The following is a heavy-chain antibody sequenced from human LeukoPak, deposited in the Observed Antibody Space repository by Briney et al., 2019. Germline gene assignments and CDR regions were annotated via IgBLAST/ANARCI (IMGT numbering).Heavy chain of an antibody. CDR2: INHSGST. V-gene: IGHV4-34*01. CDR1: GGSFSGYY. J-gene: IGHJ4*02. Sequence: SETLSLTCAVYGGSFSGYYWSWIRQPPGKGLEWIGEINHSGSTNYNPSLKSRVTISVDTSKNQFSLKLSSVTAADSAVYYCASRSPDGYNSGYWGQGTLVTVSS. CDR3: ASRSPDGYNSGY. D-gene: IGHD5-24*01.